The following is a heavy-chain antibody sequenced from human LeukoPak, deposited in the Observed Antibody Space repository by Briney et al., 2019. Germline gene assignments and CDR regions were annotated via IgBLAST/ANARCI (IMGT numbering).Heavy chain of an antibody. V-gene: IGHV4-34*11. D-gene: IGHD4-17*01. CDR1: GGSFSGYY. CDR3: TRDTGTTGEVKFDP. CDR2: INYSGST. J-gene: IGHJ5*02. Sequence: SETLSLTCAVYGGSFSGYYWSWIRQAPGKGLEWITYINYSGSTNYNPSLKSRVTMSVDTSKSQFSLNLMSVTAADTAVYYCTRDTGTTGEVKFDPWGQGTLVTVSS.